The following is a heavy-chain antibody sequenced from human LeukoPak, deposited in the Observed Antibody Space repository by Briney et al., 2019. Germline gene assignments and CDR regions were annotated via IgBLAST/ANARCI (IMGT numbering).Heavy chain of an antibody. CDR1: GGSISSYY. D-gene: IGHD2-15*01. Sequence: SETLSLTCTVSGGSISSYYWSWIRQPPGKGLEWIGYIYYSGSTNYNPSLKSRVTISVDTSKNQFSLKLSSVTAADTAVYYCARAAGDLGYCSGGSCFHFDYWGQGTLVTVSS. CDR3: ARAAGDLGYCSGGSCFHFDY. CDR2: IYYSGST. V-gene: IGHV4-59*12. J-gene: IGHJ4*02.